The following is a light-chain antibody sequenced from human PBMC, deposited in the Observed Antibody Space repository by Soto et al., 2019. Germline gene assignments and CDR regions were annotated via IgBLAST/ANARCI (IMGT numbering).Light chain of an antibody. V-gene: IGLV2-14*02. J-gene: IGLJ1*01. CDR3: SSYTTSSTYV. CDR2: EVS. Sequence: QSALTQPASVSGSPGQSVTISCTGTSSDVGSHNLVSWYQQHPGKAPKLMIYEVSDRPSGVSNRFSGSKSGNTASLTISGLQAEDEADYYCSSYTTSSTYVFGPGTKLTVL. CDR1: SSDVGSHNL.